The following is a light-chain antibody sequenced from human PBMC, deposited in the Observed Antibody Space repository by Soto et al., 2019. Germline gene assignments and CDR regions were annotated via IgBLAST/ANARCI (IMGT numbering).Light chain of an antibody. CDR1: SNDVGGYNF. V-gene: IGLV2-8*01. J-gene: IGLJ1*01. Sequence: QSALTQPPSASGSPGQSVTISCTGTSNDVGGYNFVSWYQQHPGKAPKLMIYEVAKRPSGVPDRVSGSKSGNTASLTVSGLQAEDEADYYCTSYGGFNNPFVFGTGTKVTVL. CDR2: EVA. CDR3: TSYGGFNNPFV.